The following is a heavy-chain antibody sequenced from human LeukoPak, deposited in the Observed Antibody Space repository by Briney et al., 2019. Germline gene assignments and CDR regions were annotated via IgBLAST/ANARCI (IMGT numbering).Heavy chain of an antibody. CDR3: AKLSGWYEFDY. Sequence: GGSLRLSCAASGFTFSSYAMYWVRQAPGKGLERVSGIFGSGGSTHYADSVKGRFTISRDNAKNSLYLQMNSLRAEDTALYYCAKLSGWYEFDYWGQGTLVTVSS. V-gene: IGHV3-23*01. CDR2: IFGSGGST. CDR1: GFTFSSYA. J-gene: IGHJ4*02. D-gene: IGHD6-19*01.